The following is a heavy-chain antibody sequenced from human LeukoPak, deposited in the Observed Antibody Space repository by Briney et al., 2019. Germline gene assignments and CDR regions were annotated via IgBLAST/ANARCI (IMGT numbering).Heavy chain of an antibody. CDR1: GYYISSGYY. J-gene: IGHJ3*02. V-gene: IGHV4-38-2*02. D-gene: IGHD1-26*01. CDR2: IYHSGST. Sequence: PSETLSLTCTVSGYYISSGYYWGWIRQPPGKGLEWIGSIYHSGSTYYNPSLKSRVTISVDTSKNQFSLKLSSVTAADTAVYYCARDSRRELLHAFDIWGQGTMVTVSS. CDR3: ARDSRRELLHAFDI.